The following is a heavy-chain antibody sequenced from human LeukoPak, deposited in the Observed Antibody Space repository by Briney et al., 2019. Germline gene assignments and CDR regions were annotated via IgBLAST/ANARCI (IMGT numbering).Heavy chain of an antibody. CDR2: VRQDGGEG. Sequence: GGSLRLSCAASGFTINTYWMTWVRQPPGRGLAWVANVRQDGGEGHYVDSVKGRFTVSRDNAENSLYLQLNSLRIEDTAVYYCVTRLCSISACRASSYLSFDVWGKGTTVTVSS. J-gene: IGHJ6*04. V-gene: IGHV3-7*01. CDR3: VTRLCSISACRASSYLSFDV. CDR1: GFTINTYW. D-gene: IGHD3-10*02.